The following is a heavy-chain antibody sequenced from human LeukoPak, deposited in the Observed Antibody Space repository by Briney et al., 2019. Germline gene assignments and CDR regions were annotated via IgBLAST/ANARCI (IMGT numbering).Heavy chain of an antibody. CDR2: IYSGGDT. V-gene: IGHV3-66*01. CDR3: ARDPPAVRTNTYA. CDR1: GFTVSNNY. D-gene: IGHD4/OR15-4a*01. Sequence: GGSLRLSCAASGFTVSNNYMIWLPQAPGKALEWVTHIYSGGDTHYADSVEGRFTISRDSSKNTLYVQISRLRGEDPAVYYRARDPPAVRTNTYAWGQGTLVTVHS. J-gene: IGHJ5*02.